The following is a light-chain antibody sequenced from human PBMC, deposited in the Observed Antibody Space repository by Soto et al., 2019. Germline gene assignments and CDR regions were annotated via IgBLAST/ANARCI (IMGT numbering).Light chain of an antibody. CDR2: EVS. CDR3: SSYTTIFTYV. V-gene: IGLV2-8*01. CDR1: SSDVGGYNY. Sequence: QSVLTQPPSASGSPGQSVTISCTGTSSDVGGYNYVSWYQQYPGKAPKLKIYEVSKRPSGVPDRFSGSKSGNTASLTISGLQAEDEADYYCSSYTTIFTYVFGTGTKVTVL. J-gene: IGLJ1*01.